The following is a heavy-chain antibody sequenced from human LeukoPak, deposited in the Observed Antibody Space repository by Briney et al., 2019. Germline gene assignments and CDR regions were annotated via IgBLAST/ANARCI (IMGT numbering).Heavy chain of an antibody. Sequence: PGRSLRLSCAASGFTFSRYGMHWVRQAPVKGLEWVAVISYDGSNRYYADSVKGRFTISRDNSKYTLYLQMNSLRAEDTAVYFCAKDLSPDPLWPKPDYWGQGTLVIVSS. D-gene: IGHD3-10*01. V-gene: IGHV3-30*18. J-gene: IGHJ4*02. CDR2: ISYDGSNR. CDR3: AKDLSPDPLWPKPDY. CDR1: GFTFSRYG.